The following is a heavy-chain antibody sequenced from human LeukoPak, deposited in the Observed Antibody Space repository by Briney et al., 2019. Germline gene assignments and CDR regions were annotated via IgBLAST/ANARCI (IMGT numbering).Heavy chain of an antibody. CDR1: GFTFSSYS. D-gene: IGHD3-3*01. CDR2: ISSSSSYI. V-gene: IGHV3-21*01. J-gene: IGHJ6*03. Sequence: GGSLRLSCAASGFTFSSYSMNWVRQAPGKGLEWVSSISSSSSYIYYADSVKGRFTISRDNAKNSLYLQMNSLRAEDTAVYYCARDGERLLWGYYYYYMDVWGKGTTVTVSS. CDR3: ARDGERLLWGYYYYYMDV.